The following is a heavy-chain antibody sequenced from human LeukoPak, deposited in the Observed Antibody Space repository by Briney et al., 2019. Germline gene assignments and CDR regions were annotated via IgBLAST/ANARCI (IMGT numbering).Heavy chain of an antibody. D-gene: IGHD3-9*01. Sequence: GGSLRLSCAASGFTFSNYWMHWVRQAPGKGLVWVSRINSDGSITSYADSVKGRFTISRDNAKNTQYLQMNSLRAEDTAVYYCARVLRYLADDYWGQGTLVTVSS. CDR3: ARVLRYLADDY. V-gene: IGHV3-74*01. CDR1: GFTFSNYW. J-gene: IGHJ4*02. CDR2: INSDGSIT.